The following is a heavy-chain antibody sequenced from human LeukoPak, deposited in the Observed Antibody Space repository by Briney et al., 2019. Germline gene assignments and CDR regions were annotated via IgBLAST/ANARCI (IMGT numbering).Heavy chain of an antibody. CDR1: GYTFTGYY. CDR2: INPNTGGT. Sequence: GASVKVSCKASGYTFTGYYMHWVRQAPGQGLEWMGWINPNTGGTNYAQKFQGRVTMTRDTSISTAYMELSRLRSDDTAVYYCARTRRQKQVLLWFRETHNWFDPWGQGTLVTVSS. D-gene: IGHD3-10*01. V-gene: IGHV1-2*02. J-gene: IGHJ5*02. CDR3: ARTRRQKQVLLWFRETHNWFDP.